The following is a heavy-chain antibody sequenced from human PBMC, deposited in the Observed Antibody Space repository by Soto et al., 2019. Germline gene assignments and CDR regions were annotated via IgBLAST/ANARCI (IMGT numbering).Heavy chain of an antibody. D-gene: IGHD3-22*01. J-gene: IGHJ4*02. CDR1: GFTFSTYG. CDR2: ISYDGGSK. CDR3: AKEQLAMTVVVADYFDS. V-gene: IGHV3-30*18. Sequence: QVQLVESGGGVVQPGKSLRLSCAASGFTFSTYGTHWVRQAPGKGLEWLALISYDGGSKYYGDSVKGRFIISRDNSHNTVSLQMNSLRADDAAVYFCAKEQLAMTVVVADYFDSWGQGTLVTVSS.